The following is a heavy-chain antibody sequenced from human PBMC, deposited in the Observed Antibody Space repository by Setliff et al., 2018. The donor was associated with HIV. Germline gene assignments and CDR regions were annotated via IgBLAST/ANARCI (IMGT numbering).Heavy chain of an antibody. V-gene: IGHV4-34*01. J-gene: IGHJ6*02. D-gene: IGHD5-18*01. CDR3: ARGGYSYGFYYYYGMDV. CDR1: GGSFSGYY. CDR2: IYHTGST. Sequence: SETLSLTCAVYGGSFSGYYWSWVRQPPGKGLEWIGEIYHTGSTNYNPSLKSRVTISVDKSNNQFSLKLSSVTAADTAVYYCARGGYSYGFYYYYGMDVWGQGTTVTVSS.